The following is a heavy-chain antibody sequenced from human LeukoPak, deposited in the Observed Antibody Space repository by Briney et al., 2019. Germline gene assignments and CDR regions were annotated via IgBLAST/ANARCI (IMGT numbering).Heavy chain of an antibody. Sequence: ASVTVSCKASGYSFTDYYLHWGRQAPGQGLEWMGWINPNSGGTNSAPKFQGRVTMTRDTSISTAYMDLSRLTSDDSALYYCARALVAARPDFDYWGQGSLVTVSS. D-gene: IGHD6-6*01. CDR3: ARALVAARPDFDY. V-gene: IGHV1-2*02. CDR1: GYSFTDYY. J-gene: IGHJ4*02. CDR2: INPNSGGT.